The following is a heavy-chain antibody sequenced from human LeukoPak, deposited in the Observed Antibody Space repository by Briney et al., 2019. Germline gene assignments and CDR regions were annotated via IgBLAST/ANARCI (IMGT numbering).Heavy chain of an antibody. CDR3: ARGGSGNWFDP. J-gene: IGHJ5*02. CDR1: GGTFSSYA. D-gene: IGHD3-10*01. CDR2: IIPIFGTA. Sequence: GASVKVSRKASGGTFSSYAISWVRQAPGQGLEWMGGIIPIFGTANYAQKFQGRVTITADESTSTAYMELSSLRSEDTAVYYCARGGSGNWFDPWGREPWSPSPQ. V-gene: IGHV1-69*13.